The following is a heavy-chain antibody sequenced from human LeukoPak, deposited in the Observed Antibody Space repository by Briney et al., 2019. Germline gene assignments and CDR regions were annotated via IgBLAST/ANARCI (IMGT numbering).Heavy chain of an antibody. D-gene: IGHD5-18*01. CDR1: GWSFSGYY. J-gene: IGHJ4*02. V-gene: IGHV4-34*01. CDR3: ARGRYSFGY. Sequence: SESLSLTCAVYGWSFSGYYSTWIRQPPGKGLEWIWEINHSGSTNYTPSLKSRFTISVDTSKNQFSLNLSSVTAADTAVYFCARGRYSFGYWGQGTLVTVSS. CDR2: INHSGST.